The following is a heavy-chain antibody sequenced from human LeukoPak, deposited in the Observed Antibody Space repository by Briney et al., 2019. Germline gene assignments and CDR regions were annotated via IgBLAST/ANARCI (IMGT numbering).Heavy chain of an antibody. CDR1: GFTFTNAW. D-gene: IGHD6-13*01. CDR3: ATTGGSWYAGSFDY. CDR2: IKSKTDGGTT. Sequence: GGSLRLSCAASGFTFTNAWMTWVRQGPGKGLEWVGRIKSKTDGGTTDYAAPVKGRFTISRDDSKNTLFLQMNSLKTEDTAVYYCATTGGSWYAGSFDYWGQGTLVTVSS. J-gene: IGHJ4*02. V-gene: IGHV3-15*01.